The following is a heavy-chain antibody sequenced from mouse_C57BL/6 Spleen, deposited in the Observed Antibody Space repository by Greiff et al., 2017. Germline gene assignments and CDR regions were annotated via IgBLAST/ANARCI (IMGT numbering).Heavy chain of an antibody. CDR1: GYTFTSSS. Sequence: VQLKESGAVLVRPGSSVKMSCKTSGYTFTSSSINWVRQRPGQGLEWIGYIYIGNGYTGFNEKFKSKATLTSDTSSSTAYMQVSSLTSEDSVIYFCARPLITTIVEEWFVYWGLGTLVTVSA. V-gene: IGHV1-58*01. CDR3: ARPLITTIVEEWFVY. J-gene: IGHJ3*01. CDR2: IYIGNGYT. D-gene: IGHD1-1*01.